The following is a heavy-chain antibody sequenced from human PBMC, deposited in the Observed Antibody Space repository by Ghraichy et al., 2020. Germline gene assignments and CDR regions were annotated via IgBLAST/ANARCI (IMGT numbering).Heavy chain of an antibody. Sequence: ASVKVSCKNSGFTFSVYYMHWVRQALGQGLEWMGWVSPKRRGTNYAPKFQGRVTMPRDTSITAIYMELNKLTSDDTAVYYCAMEDRLTQVFDFWGQGALVTDSP. V-gene: IGHV1-2*02. CDR2: VSPKRRGT. CDR1: GFTFSVYY. D-gene: IGHD2-21*02. J-gene: IGHJ4*02. CDR3: AMEDRLTQVFDF.